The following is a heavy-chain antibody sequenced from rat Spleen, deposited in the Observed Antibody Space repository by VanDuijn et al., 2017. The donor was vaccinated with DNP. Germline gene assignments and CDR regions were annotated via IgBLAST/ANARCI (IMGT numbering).Heavy chain of an antibody. J-gene: IGHJ2*01. D-gene: IGHD1-9*01. V-gene: IGHV5-20*01. CDR3: TTESTYYGYFDY. Sequence: EVQLVESGGGLVQHGRSLKLSCSASGCTFSAYNMAWVRQAPKKGLEWIATSSYDGSSTYYRDSVKGRFTIARDNAKSSLYLQMDSLRSEDTATYYCTTESTYYGYFDYWGQGVMVPVSS. CDR1: GCTFSAYN. CDR2: SSYDGSST.